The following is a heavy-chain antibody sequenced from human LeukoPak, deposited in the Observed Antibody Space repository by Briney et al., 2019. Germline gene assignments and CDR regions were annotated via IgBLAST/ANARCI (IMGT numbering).Heavy chain of an antibody. D-gene: IGHD3-22*01. CDR2: FDPEDGET. CDR3: ATPSSYYYDTKGGGGAFDI. V-gene: IGHV1-24*01. Sequence: ASVKVSCKVSGYTLTELSMHWVRQAPGKGLEWMGGFDPEDGETIYAQKFQGRVTMTEDTSTDTAYMELSSLRSEDTAVYYCATPSSYYYDTKGGGGAFDIWGQGTMVTVSS. J-gene: IGHJ3*02. CDR1: GYTLTELS.